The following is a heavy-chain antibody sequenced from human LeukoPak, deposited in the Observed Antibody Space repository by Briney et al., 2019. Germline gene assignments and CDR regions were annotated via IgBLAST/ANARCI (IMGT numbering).Heavy chain of an antibody. D-gene: IGHD4-17*01. Sequence: GGSLRLSCAASGFTFSSYAMSWVRQAPGKGLEWVANIKQDGSEKYYVDSVKGRFTISRDNAKNSLYLQMNSLRAEDTAVYYCARSLYGDPYYFDYWGQGTLVTVSS. CDR3: ARSLYGDPYYFDY. CDR1: GFTFSSYA. CDR2: IKQDGSEK. J-gene: IGHJ4*02. V-gene: IGHV3-7*01.